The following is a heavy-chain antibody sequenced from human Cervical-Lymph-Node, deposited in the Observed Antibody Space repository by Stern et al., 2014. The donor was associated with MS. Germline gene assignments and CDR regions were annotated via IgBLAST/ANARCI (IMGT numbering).Heavy chain of an antibody. CDR3: VRATVSGYFDY. CDR2: ISSGSGTI. Sequence: EVQLVESGGGMVKPGGALRLTCRGSGFTFANYYMNWVRQAPGKRLEWVSYISSGSGTIYYADSVKGRFTISRDNAESSVYLQMNSLRDGDTAVYYCVRATVSGYFDYWGQGTLVTVSS. V-gene: IGHV3-48*02. CDR1: GFTFANYY. D-gene: IGHD4-17*01. J-gene: IGHJ4*02.